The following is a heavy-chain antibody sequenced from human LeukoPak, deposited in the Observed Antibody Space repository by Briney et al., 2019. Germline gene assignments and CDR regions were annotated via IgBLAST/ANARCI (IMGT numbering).Heavy chain of an antibody. CDR1: GYTFTSYY. V-gene: IGHV1-46*01. CDR3: ARGSAITMIVVVIYGWFDP. CDR2: INPSGGST. J-gene: IGHJ5*02. D-gene: IGHD3-22*01. Sequence: ASVKVSCKASGYTFTSYYMHWVRQAPGQGLEWMGIINPSGGSTSYAQKFQGRVTMTRDTSTSTAYMELSSLRSEDTAVYYCARGSAITMIVVVIYGWFDPWGQGTLVTVYS.